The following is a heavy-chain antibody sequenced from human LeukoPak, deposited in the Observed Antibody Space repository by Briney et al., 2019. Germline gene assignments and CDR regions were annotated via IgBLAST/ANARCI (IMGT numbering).Heavy chain of an antibody. J-gene: IGHJ4*02. V-gene: IGHV3-74*01. D-gene: IGHD3-22*01. CDR2: ISSDGSCT. CDR1: GFTLSSYW. Sequence: GGSLRLSCAASGFTLSSYWMHWVRQAPGKGLVWVSRISSDGSCTSYADSVKGRFTNHKDNAKNPLNLQMNNLRAEDTAVYYCAMGPYYYDSSGYYYWGQGTLVSVSS. CDR3: AMGPYYYDSSGYYY.